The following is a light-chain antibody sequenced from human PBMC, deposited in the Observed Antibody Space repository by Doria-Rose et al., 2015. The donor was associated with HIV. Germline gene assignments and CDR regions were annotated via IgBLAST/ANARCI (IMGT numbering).Light chain of an antibody. CDR2: DGS. Sequence: EIVMTQSPGTLSLSPGERATLSCRASQSFSSTYLAWYQQKPGQAPSLLIYDGSTRATGIPDRFSASGSGTDFTLTINRLEPEDFALYYCHLYGTSWTFGQGTKAEI. CDR3: HLYGTSWT. V-gene: IGKV3-20*01. CDR1: QSFSSTY. J-gene: IGKJ1*01.